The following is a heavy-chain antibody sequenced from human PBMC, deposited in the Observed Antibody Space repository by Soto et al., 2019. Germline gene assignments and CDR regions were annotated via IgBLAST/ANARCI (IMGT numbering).Heavy chain of an antibody. CDR2: ISKSGSM. Sequence: QVQLVESGEDLVNPGGSLRLSCAASGFTLSDYYMSWIRQAPGKGPEWVSYISKSGSMHQADSVKGRFTISRDNAQNSLYLQLNSLRAEDTAMYYCAREISGNYFTFDLWGQGTMVIVSS. CDR3: AREISGNYFTFDL. CDR1: GFTLSDYY. V-gene: IGHV3-11*01. D-gene: IGHD1-26*01. J-gene: IGHJ3*01.